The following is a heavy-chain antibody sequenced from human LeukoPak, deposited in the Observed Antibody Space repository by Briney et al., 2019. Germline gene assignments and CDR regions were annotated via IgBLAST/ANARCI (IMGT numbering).Heavy chain of an antibody. CDR3: TRARGNTYGYFEY. CDR2: INGDASST. Sequence: GGSLRLSCAASGLTLSGYWMHWVRQAPGKGLVWVSRINGDASSTSYADSVKGRFTISRDNAKSTLYLQMNSLRVEDTAVYYCTRARGNTYGYFEYWGQGTQVSFSS. J-gene: IGHJ4*02. D-gene: IGHD5-18*01. CDR1: GLTLSGYW. V-gene: IGHV3-74*01.